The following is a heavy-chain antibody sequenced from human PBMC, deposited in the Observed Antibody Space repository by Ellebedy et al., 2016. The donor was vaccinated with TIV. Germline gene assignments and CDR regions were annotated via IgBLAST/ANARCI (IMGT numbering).Heavy chain of an antibody. V-gene: IGHV3-21*01. D-gene: IGHD5-12*01. CDR3: ARSGNSAYDWSFYFDN. CDR2: ISSSTISI. J-gene: IGHJ4*02. Sequence: GGSLRLSCAASGFTFSSYSMKWVCQAPGKGLEWVSSISSSTISIYYADSVKGRFTVSRDNAKNSLYLQMNSLRSEDTAVYYCARSGNSAYDWSFYFDNWGQGTLVTVSS. CDR1: GFTFSSYS.